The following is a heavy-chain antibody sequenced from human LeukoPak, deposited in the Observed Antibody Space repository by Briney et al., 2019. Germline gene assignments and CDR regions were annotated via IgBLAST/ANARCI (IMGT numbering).Heavy chain of an antibody. CDR1: GYTFTDYY. CDR2: INPNSGDT. J-gene: IGHJ6*03. Sequence: ASVKVSCKASGYTFTDYYMHWVRQAPGQGLEWMGWINPNSGDTHYAQKFQGRVTMTRDTSISTAYMELSRLRSDDTAVYYCARSASIAARLDYYYYMDVWGKGTTVTVSS. D-gene: IGHD6-6*01. V-gene: IGHV1-2*02. CDR3: ARSASIAARLDYYYYMDV.